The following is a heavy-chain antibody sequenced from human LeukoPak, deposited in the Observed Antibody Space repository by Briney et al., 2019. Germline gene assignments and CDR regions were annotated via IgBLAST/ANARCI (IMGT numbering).Heavy chain of an antibody. CDR3: ARDPRLRGNWFDP. V-gene: IGHV1-2*02. J-gene: IGHJ5*02. Sequence: ASVKVSCKASGYTFTGYYMHWVRQAPGQGLEWMGWINPNSGGTNYAQKFQGRVTMTRDTSISTAYMELSRLRSDDTAVYYCARDPRLRGNWFDPWGQGTLVTVSS. CDR1: GYTFTGYY. CDR2: INPNSGGT.